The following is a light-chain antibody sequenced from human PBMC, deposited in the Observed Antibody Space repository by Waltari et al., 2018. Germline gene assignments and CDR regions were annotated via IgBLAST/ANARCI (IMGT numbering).Light chain of an antibody. CDR3: QQSGSSPT. CDR2: GTS. V-gene: IGKV3-20*01. Sequence: EIVLTQSPGTLSLSPGERATLSCRASESVTSNFLAWYQQNPGQAPRLFIRGTSTRATGIPDRFSGSGSGTDFTLTISRLEPEDFAVYYCQQSGSSPTFGGGTKVEIK. CDR1: ESVTSNF. J-gene: IGKJ4*01.